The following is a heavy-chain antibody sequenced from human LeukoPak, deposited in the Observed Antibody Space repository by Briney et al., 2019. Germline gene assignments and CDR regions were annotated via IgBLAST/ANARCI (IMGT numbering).Heavy chain of an antibody. CDR3: AKDHQVPAAMFGWSDP. V-gene: IGHV3-23*01. Sequence: GGSLRLSCAASGFTFSSYAMSWVRQAPGKGLEWVSAISGSGGSTYYADSVKGRFTISRDNSKNTLYLQMNSLRAEDTAVYYCAKDHQVPAAMFGWSDPWGQGTLVTVSS. CDR1: GFTFSSYA. CDR2: ISGSGGST. J-gene: IGHJ5*02. D-gene: IGHD2-2*01.